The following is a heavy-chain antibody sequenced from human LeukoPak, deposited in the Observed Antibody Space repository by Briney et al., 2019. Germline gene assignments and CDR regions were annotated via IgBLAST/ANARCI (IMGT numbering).Heavy chain of an antibody. CDR3: ARDPAYSSSSTYYFDY. D-gene: IGHD6-6*01. CDR1: GFTFSSYG. J-gene: IGHJ4*02. V-gene: IGHV3-30*02. Sequence: GGSLRLSCAASGFTFSSYGMHWVRQAPGKGLEWVAFIRYDGSNKYYADSVKGRFTISRDNSKNTLYLQMNSLRAEDTAVYYCARDPAYSSSSTYYFDYWGQGTLVTVSS. CDR2: IRYDGSNK.